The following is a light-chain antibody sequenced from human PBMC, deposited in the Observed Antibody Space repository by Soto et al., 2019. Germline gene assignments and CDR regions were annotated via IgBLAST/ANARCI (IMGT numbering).Light chain of an antibody. CDR2: GVS. CDR1: QSVSSNY. CDR3: QQYFTSPLT. J-gene: IGKJ4*01. V-gene: IGKV3-20*01. Sequence: EVVLTQSPGTLSLSPGESATLSCRASQSVSSNYLAWYQQKPGQAPRLLIYGVSTRATGIPDRFSGSGSGTDFSLTISRLEPEDFALYYCQQYFTSPLTFDGGTKVDIK.